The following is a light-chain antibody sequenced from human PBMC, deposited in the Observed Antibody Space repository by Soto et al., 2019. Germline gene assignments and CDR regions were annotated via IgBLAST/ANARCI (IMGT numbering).Light chain of an antibody. CDR2: DVF. CDR3: QPCINWTLT. Sequence: EIVLTQSPATLSLSPGERATLSCRASQSVSKYLAWYQQMPGQAPRLLIYDVFNRATDIPARFSGSGSGTDFNITNSSLVPEDFTVYSWQPCINWTLTFGGGTKVDIK. V-gene: IGKV3-11*01. J-gene: IGKJ4*01. CDR1: QSVSKY.